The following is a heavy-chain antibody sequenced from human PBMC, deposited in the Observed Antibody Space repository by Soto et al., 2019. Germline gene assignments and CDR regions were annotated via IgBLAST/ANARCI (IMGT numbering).Heavy chain of an antibody. J-gene: IGHJ6*03. CDR1: GFTFSSYA. CDR2: ISGSGGST. CDR3: AKAERELGVYYYYYYMDV. Sequence: GGSLRLSCAASGFTFSSYAMSWVRQAPGKGLEWVSAISGSGGSTYYADSVKGRFTISRDNSKNTLYLQMNSLRAEDTAVYYCAKAERELGVYYYYYYMDVWGKGTTVTVSS. D-gene: IGHD7-27*01. V-gene: IGHV3-23*01.